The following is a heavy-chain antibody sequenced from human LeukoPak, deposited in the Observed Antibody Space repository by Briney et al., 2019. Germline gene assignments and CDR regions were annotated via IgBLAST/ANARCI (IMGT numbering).Heavy chain of an antibody. J-gene: IGHJ5*02. Sequence: PGRSLRLSCAASGFTFDDYAMHWVRQAPGKGLEWVSGISWNSGNIGYADSVKGRFTISRGNAKNSLYLQMNSLRAEDMALYYCAKGTTGTTGGWFDPWGQGTLVTVSS. CDR2: ISWNSGNI. D-gene: IGHD1-1*01. V-gene: IGHV3-9*03. CDR3: AKGTTGTTGGWFDP. CDR1: GFTFDDYA.